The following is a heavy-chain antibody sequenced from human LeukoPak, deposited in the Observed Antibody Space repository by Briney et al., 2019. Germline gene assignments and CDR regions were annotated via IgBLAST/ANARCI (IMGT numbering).Heavy chain of an antibody. CDR2: IYYSGNT. CDR3: ARVGQGSFDI. J-gene: IGHJ3*02. V-gene: IGHV4-59*01. CDR1: GGSISTYY. D-gene: IGHD3-16*01. Sequence: SETLSLTCTVSGGSISTYYWSWTRQPPGKGLEWIGYIYYSGNTNYNPSLKSRLTMSIDTSRNQFSLKLSSVTAADTAVYYCARVGQGSFDIWGQGTMVTVSS.